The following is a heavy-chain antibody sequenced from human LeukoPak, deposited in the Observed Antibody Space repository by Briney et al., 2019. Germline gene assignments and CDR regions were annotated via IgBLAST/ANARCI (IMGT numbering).Heavy chain of an antibody. CDR2: INHSGST. CDR1: GGSFSGYY. D-gene: IGHD2-8*01. V-gene: IGHV4-34*01. J-gene: IGHJ1*01. CDR3: ARHTDGLGYFQH. Sequence: SETLSRACAVYGGSFSGYYWSWIRQPPGKGLEWIGEINHSGSTNYNPSLKSRVTISVDTSKNQFSLKLSSVTAADTAVYYCARHTDGLGYFQHWGQGTLVTVSS.